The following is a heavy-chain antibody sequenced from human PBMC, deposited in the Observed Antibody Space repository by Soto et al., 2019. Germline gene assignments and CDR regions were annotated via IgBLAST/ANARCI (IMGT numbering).Heavy chain of an antibody. J-gene: IGHJ4*02. CDR2: ISSNGGST. D-gene: IGHD2-15*01. Sequence: EVQLVESGGGLVQPGGSLRLSCAASGFTFSSYAMHWVRQAPGKGLEYVSAISSNGGSTYYANSVKGRFTISRDNSKNTLYLQMGSLRAEDMAVYYCARDTGAGGYCSGGSCYPLDYWGQGTLVTVSS. CDR3: ARDTGAGGYCSGGSCYPLDY. V-gene: IGHV3-64*01. CDR1: GFTFSSYA.